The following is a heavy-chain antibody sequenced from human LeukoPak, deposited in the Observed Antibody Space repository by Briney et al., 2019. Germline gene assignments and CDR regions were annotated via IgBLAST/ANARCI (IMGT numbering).Heavy chain of an antibody. D-gene: IGHD6-13*01. J-gene: IGHJ5*02. V-gene: IGHV4-34*01. Sequence: SETLSLTCAVYGGSFSGYYWSWIRQPPGKGLEWIGEINHSGSTNYNPSLKSRVTISVDTSKNQFSLKLSSVTAADTAVYYCARALVQSGWFDPWGQGTLVTVSS. CDR3: ARALVQSGWFDP. CDR2: INHSGST. CDR1: GGSFSGYY.